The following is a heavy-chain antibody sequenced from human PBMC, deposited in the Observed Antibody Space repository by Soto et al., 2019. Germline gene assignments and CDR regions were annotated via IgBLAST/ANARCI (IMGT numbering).Heavy chain of an antibody. D-gene: IGHD2-15*01. Sequence: SLTVSCKTSRDSFTHYHINWVRQAPRQGLEWVGGINPLLRITQYEQRFQGRRTITADRSTSTAYMELNSLKSEDKAVYYCARDAPPRAGIYYGMDVWGQGTTVTVSS. J-gene: IGHJ6*02. CDR1: RDSFTHYH. CDR2: INPLLRIT. V-gene: IGHV1-69*10. CDR3: ARDAPPRAGIYYGMDV.